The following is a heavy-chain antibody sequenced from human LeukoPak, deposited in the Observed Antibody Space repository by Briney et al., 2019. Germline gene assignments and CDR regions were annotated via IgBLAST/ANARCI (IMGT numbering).Heavy chain of an antibody. D-gene: IGHD5-18*01. CDR3: AREGGYNYEDAFDI. V-gene: IGHV3-48*03. Sequence: GGSLRLSCAASGFTFSSYEMNWVRQAPGKGLEWVSFITSRGSIIYYADSVKGRFTISRDNAKNSLYLQINSLRAEDTALYYCAREGGYNYEDAFDIWGQGTMVTVSS. CDR2: ITSRGSII. J-gene: IGHJ3*02. CDR1: GFTFSSYE.